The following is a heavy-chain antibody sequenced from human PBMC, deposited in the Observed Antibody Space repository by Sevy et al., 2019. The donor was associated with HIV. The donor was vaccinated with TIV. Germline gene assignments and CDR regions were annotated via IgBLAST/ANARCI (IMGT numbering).Heavy chain of an antibody. V-gene: IGHV4-59*02. J-gene: IGHJ6*02. Sequence: SETLSLTCAVSGDSVSSGYWSWIRQPPGKGLEWIGYFYYSGRTNYNPSLKSRVTISVDTSKNQFSLKLTSVTAAVTAVYYCAEVSPSYYYGVGAWGQGTTVTVSS. CDR3: AEVSPSYYYGVGA. CDR1: GDSVSSGY. CDR2: FYYSGRT.